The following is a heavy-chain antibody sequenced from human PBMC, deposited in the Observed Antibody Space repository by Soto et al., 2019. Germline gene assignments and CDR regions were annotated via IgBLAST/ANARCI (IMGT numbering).Heavy chain of an antibody. V-gene: IGHV1-18*01. CDR3: ARGSSSWSFDY. Sequence: ASVKVSCKASGYTFTSYGSRWVRQAPGQGLEWMGWISAYNGNTNYAQKLQGRVTMTTDTFTSTAYMELRSLRSDDTAVYYCARGSSSWSFDYWGQGTLVTVSS. CDR2: ISAYNGNT. J-gene: IGHJ4*02. D-gene: IGHD6-13*01. CDR1: GYTFTSYG.